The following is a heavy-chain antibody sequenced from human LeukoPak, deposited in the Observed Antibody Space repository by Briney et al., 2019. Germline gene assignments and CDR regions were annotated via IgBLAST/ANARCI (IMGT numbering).Heavy chain of an antibody. Sequence: ASVKVSCKASGGTFSSYAISWVRQAPGQGLEWMGRIIPIFGTANYAQKFQGRVTITTDESTSTAYMELSSLRSEDTAVYYCAVTWGDAGAFDIWGQGTMVTVSS. D-gene: IGHD7-27*01. J-gene: IGHJ3*02. CDR2: IIPIFGTA. CDR1: GGTFSSYA. CDR3: AVTWGDAGAFDI. V-gene: IGHV1-69*05.